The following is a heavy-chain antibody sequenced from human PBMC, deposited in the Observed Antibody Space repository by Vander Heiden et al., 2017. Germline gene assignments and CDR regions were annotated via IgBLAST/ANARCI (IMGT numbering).Heavy chain of an antibody. CDR3: AKDSSGWYRGEYYYYGMDV. Sequence: EVQLLESGGGLVQPGGYLRLTCAASGFTFSSSAMGWVRQAPGKGLEWVSAISGSGGSTYYADSVKGRFTISRDNSKNTLYLQMNSLRAEDTAVYYCAKDSSGWYRGEYYYYGMDVWGQGTTVTVSS. CDR1: GFTFSSSA. J-gene: IGHJ6*02. CDR2: ISGSGGST. D-gene: IGHD6-19*01. V-gene: IGHV3-23*01.